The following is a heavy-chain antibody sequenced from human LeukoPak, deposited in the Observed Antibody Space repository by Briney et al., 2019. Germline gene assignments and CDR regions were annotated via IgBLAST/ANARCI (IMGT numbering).Heavy chain of an antibody. J-gene: IGHJ6*03. CDR2: IYTSGST. CDR1: GGSISSYY. Sequence: PSETLSLTCTVSGGSISSYYWCWIRQPAGKGLEWIGRIYTSGSTNYNPSLKSRVTISVDKSKNQFSLKLSSVTAADTAVYYCAREGAANFYYYYYYMDVWGKGTTVTVSS. D-gene: IGHD2-15*01. V-gene: IGHV4-4*07. CDR3: AREGAANFYYYYYYMDV.